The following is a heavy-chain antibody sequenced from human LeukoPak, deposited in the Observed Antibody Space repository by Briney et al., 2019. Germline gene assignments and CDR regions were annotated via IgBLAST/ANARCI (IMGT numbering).Heavy chain of an antibody. CDR2: IYYSGST. Sequence: PSETLSLTCTVSGGSISSGGYYWSWIRQPPGKGLEWIGSIYYSGSTYYNPSLKSRVTMSVDTSKNQFSLKLSSVTAADTAVYYCARDRVGYYDSSGYGGGFDYWGQGTLVTVSS. CDR1: GGSISSGGYY. V-gene: IGHV4-39*07. J-gene: IGHJ4*02. CDR3: ARDRVGYYDSSGYGGGFDY. D-gene: IGHD3-22*01.